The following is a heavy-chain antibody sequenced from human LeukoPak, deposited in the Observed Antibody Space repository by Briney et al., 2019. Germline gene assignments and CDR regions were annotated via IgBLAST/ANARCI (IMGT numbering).Heavy chain of an antibody. CDR1: GFTFSNAW. V-gene: IGHV3-15*01. CDR3: TTAIRWELLGASSGNY. J-gene: IGHJ4*02. CDR2: IKSKTDGGTI. Sequence: PGGSLRLSCAASGFTFSNAWMSWVRQAPGKGLEWAGRIKSKTDGGTIHYAAPVIGRFTISRDDSKNTLLLQMNSLKTEDTAVYYCTTAIRWELLGASSGNYWGQGTLVTVSS. D-gene: IGHD1-26*01.